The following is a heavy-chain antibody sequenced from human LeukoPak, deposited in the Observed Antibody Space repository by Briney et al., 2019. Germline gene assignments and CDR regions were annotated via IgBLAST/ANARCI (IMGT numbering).Heavy chain of an antibody. CDR2: TVGGGDGT. V-gene: IGHV3-23*01. CDR1: GFSINTYS. D-gene: IGHD4-11*01. CDR3: AKLTTS. J-gene: IGHJ4*02. Sequence: GGSLRLSCAASGFSINTYSMNWVRQAPGKGLEWVAVTVGGGDGTYYADSVKGRFTISRDNSNNTLYLQMNSLRAEDTAVYYCAKLTTSWGQGTLVTVSS.